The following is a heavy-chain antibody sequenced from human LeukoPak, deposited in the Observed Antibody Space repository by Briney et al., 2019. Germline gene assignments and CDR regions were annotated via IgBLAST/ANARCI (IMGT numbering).Heavy chain of an antibody. V-gene: IGHV4-4*09. Sequence: SETLSLTCTVSGGSISSYYWSWIRQPPGKGLEWIGYIYTSGSTNYNPSLKSRVTISVDTSKNQFSLKLSSVTAADTAVYYCARELVGLELPAGAFDIWGQGTMVTVSS. CDR1: GGSISSYY. D-gene: IGHD1-7*01. CDR3: ARELVGLELPAGAFDI. CDR2: IYTSGST. J-gene: IGHJ3*02.